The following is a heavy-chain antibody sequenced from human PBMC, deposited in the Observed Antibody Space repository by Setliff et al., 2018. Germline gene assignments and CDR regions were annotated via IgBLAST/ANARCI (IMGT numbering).Heavy chain of an antibody. D-gene: IGHD3-10*01. Sequence: SETLSLTCSVSGDSMSFSYWSWIRQPPGKGLEWIGYIYYSGSTDSHPSLKSRVSISIDTSKNQFSLNVRSVTAADTAIYYCALSRTVGRNPVLRGVNSIYYYALNVWGQGTTVTVSS. CDR2: IYYSGST. J-gene: IGHJ6*02. CDR3: ALSRTVGRNPVLRGVNSIYYYALNV. V-gene: IGHV4-59*01. CDR1: GDSMSFSY.